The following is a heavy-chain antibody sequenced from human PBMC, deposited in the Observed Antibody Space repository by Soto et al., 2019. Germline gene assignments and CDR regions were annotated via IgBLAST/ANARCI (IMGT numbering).Heavy chain of an antibody. Sequence: PSETLSLTCTVSGGSISSYYWSWIRQPPGEGLERIGYIYYSGSTNYNPSLKSRVTISVDTSKNQFSLKLSSVTAADTAVYYCAREEYCSGGSCSTGAWFDPWGQGTLVTVSS. V-gene: IGHV4-59*12. CDR2: IYYSGST. D-gene: IGHD2-15*01. CDR1: GGSISSYY. CDR3: AREEYCSGGSCSTGAWFDP. J-gene: IGHJ5*02.